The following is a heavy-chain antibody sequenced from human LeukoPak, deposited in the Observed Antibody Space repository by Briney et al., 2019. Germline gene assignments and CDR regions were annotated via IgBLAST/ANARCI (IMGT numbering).Heavy chain of an antibody. CDR3: ARIEDCGTTACQIYFDY. CDR1: GFSLSNPTMG. D-gene: IGHD1-1*01. CDR2: IFSNDEN. Sequence: SGPVLVKPTETLTLTCSVSGFSLSNPTMGVSWIRQPPGKALEWLAHIFSNDENSYNTSLKSRLTISKDTSRSQVVLTMTNMDPADTGTYYCARIEDCGTTACQIYFDYWGQGTLVTVSS. J-gene: IGHJ4*02. V-gene: IGHV2-26*01.